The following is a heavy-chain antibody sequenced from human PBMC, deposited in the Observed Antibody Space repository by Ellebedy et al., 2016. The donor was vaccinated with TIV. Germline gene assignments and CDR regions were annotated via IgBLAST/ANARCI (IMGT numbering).Heavy chain of an antibody. J-gene: IGHJ3*02. V-gene: IGHV3-23*01. CDR2: ISAGSDTT. D-gene: IGHD1-26*01. CDR3: VKGLRVGAADSFDI. Sequence: GESLKISXAASGFTFSTFGMGWVRQAPGKGLEWVSVISAGSDTTLYAISVKGRFTISRDNSKNTLNLQMGSLRPDDTALYYCVKGLRVGAADSFDIWGQGTMVTVSS. CDR1: GFTFSTFG.